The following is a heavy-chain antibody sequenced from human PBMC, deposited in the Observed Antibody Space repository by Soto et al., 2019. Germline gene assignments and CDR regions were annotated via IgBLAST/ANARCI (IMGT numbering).Heavy chain of an antibody. V-gene: IGHV1-18*01. CDR1: GYTFTSYG. D-gene: IGHD6-13*01. CDR3: ARSIAAAATFYYYGMDV. Sequence: QVQLVQSGAEVKKPGASVKVSCKASGYTFTSYGISWVRRAPGQGLEWMGWISAYNGNTNYAQKLQGRVTMTTDTSTSTAYMELRSLRSDDTAVYYCARSIAAAATFYYYGMDVWGQGTTVTVSS. J-gene: IGHJ6*02. CDR2: ISAYNGNT.